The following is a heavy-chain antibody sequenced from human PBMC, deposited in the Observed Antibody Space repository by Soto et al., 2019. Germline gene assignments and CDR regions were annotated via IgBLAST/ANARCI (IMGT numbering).Heavy chain of an antibody. CDR2: IYPGDSDT. V-gene: IGHV5-51*03. CDR3: ASRTRIAAAGLDAFDF. D-gene: IGHD6-13*01. J-gene: IGHJ3*01. Sequence: EVQLVQSGAEVKKPGESLKISCKGSGYSFTSYWIGWVRQMPGKGLEWMGIIYPGDSDTRYSPSFQGQVPISADKSISTAYLQWSSLKASDTAMYYCASRTRIAAAGLDAFDFWGQGTMVTVSS. CDR1: GYSFTSYW.